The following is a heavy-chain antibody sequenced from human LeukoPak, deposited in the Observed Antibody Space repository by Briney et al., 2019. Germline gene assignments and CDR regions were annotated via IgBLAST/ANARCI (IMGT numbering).Heavy chain of an antibody. V-gene: IGHV4-38-2*02. J-gene: IGHJ4*02. D-gene: IGHD4-17*01. CDR3: ARIGGHDYGDYYFDY. CDR2: ISDSGSA. Sequence: PSETLSLTCTVSGSSMSSDYYWGWIRQPPGKGLEWIGSISDSGSAYYNPSLKSRVTISVDTSKNQFSLKLSSVTAADTAVYYCARIGGHDYGDYYFDYWGQGTLVTVSS. CDR1: GSSMSSDYY.